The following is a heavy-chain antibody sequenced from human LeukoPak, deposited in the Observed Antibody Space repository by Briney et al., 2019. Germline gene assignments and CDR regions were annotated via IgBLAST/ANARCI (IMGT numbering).Heavy chain of an antibody. CDR2: IYSDST. CDR3: ARRAGAYSHPYDY. V-gene: IGHV3-53*01. CDR1: GFTVSSNS. J-gene: IGHJ4*02. Sequence: GGSLRLSCTDSGFTVSSNSMSWVRQAPGKGLEWVSFIYSDSTHYSDSVKGRFTISRDNSKNTLYLQMNSLRAEDTAVYYCARRAGAYSHPYDYWGQGTLVTVSS. D-gene: IGHD4/OR15-4a*01.